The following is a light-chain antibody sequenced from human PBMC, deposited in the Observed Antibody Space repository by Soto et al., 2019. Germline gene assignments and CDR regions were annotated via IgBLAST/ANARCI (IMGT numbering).Light chain of an antibody. CDR2: RNN. CDR3: QSYDSSLSAL. J-gene: IGLJ1*01. CDR1: SSNIGSNY. Sequence: QSVLTQPPSASGTPGQRVTISCSGSSSNIGSNYVYWYQQLPGTAPKLLIYRNNQRPSGVPDRFSGSKSGTSASLAISGLRSEDEADYYCQSYDSSLSALFGTGTKVTVL. V-gene: IGLV1-47*01.